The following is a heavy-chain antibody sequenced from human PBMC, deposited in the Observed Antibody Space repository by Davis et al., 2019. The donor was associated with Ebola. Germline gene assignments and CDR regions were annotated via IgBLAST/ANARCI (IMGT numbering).Heavy chain of an antibody. Sequence: AASVKVSCKASGYSFTDDGISWVRQAPGQGLEWMGWISAYNGNTNYAQKLQGRVTMTTDTSTSTAYMELRSLRSDDTAVYYCARGRRDSSGWRTIDYWGQGTLVTVSS. D-gene: IGHD6-19*01. CDR2: ISAYNGNT. CDR1: GYSFTDDG. J-gene: IGHJ4*02. CDR3: ARGRRDSSGWRTIDY. V-gene: IGHV1-18*01.